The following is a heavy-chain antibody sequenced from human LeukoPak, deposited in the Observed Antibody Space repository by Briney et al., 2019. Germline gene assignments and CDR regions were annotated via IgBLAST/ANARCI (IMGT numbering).Heavy chain of an antibody. CDR1: GGSFSGYY. CDR2: INHSGST. J-gene: IGHJ4*02. Sequence: PSETLSLTCAVYGGSFSGYYWSWIRQPPGKGLEWVGEINHSGSTNYNPSLKSRVTISVDTSKNQFSLKLSSVTAADTAVYYCARDARNYYGSGSYYNAFDYWGQGTLVTVSS. CDR3: ARDARNYYGSGSYYNAFDY. V-gene: IGHV4-34*01. D-gene: IGHD3-10*01.